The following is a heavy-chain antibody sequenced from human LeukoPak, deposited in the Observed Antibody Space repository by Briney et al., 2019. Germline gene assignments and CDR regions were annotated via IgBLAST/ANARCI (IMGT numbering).Heavy chain of an antibody. V-gene: IGHV1-69*06. Sequence: ASVKVSCKASGYTFTGYFMHWVRQAPGQGLEWMGGIIPIFGTANYAQKFQGRVTITADKSTSTAYMELSSLRSEDTAVYYCARDRKSSGFNWFDPWGQGTLVTVSS. CDR3: ARDRKSSGFNWFDP. CDR1: GYTFTGYF. CDR2: IIPIFGTA. D-gene: IGHD3-22*01. J-gene: IGHJ5*02.